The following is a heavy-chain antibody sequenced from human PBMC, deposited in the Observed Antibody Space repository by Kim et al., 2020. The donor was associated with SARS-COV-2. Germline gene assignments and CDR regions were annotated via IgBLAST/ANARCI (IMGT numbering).Heavy chain of an antibody. CDR2: VYYSGTT. V-gene: IGHV4-59*11. J-gene: IGHJ4*02. CDR1: GGSISSHY. CDR3: ARESSDWNNAGGFDY. D-gene: IGHD1-1*01. Sequence: SETLSLTCSVSGGSISSHYWSWIRQPPGKALQWIGYVYYSGTTNYNPSLKSRVTISVDTSKNQFSLNLSSVTAADTAVYYCARESSDWNNAGGFDYWGQGTLVSVSS.